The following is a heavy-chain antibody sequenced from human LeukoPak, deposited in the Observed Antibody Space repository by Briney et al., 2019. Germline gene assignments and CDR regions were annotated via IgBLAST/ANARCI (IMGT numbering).Heavy chain of an antibody. CDR3: AKRSDYGGNRNYFDS. V-gene: IGHV3-23*01. J-gene: IGHJ4*02. Sequence: GGSLRLSCAASGFTFSSYGMSWVRQAPGKGLEWVSVINDGGGDTYYADSVKGRFSISRDNSKNTLYLQILSLRAEDTAVYYCAKRSDYGGNRNYFDSWGQGTPVTVSS. D-gene: IGHD4-23*01. CDR1: GFTFSSYG. CDR2: INDGGGDT.